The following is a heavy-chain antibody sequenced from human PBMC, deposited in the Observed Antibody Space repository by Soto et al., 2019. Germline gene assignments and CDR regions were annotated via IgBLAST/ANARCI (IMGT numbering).Heavy chain of an antibody. CDR3: ARVRAWTYDHDYYYMDV. V-gene: IGHV3-21*06. Sequence: EVQLVESGGGLAKPGGSLRLSCAASGFPLSGYTMNWVRQPPGKGLEWVSSISVSSTDIYYADSVKGRFTISRDNANNSLYLQLNSLRAEDTAVYYCARVRAWTYDHDYYYMDVWGKGTTVTVSS. J-gene: IGHJ6*03. CDR1: GFPLSGYT. CDR2: ISVSSTDI. D-gene: IGHD1-7*01.